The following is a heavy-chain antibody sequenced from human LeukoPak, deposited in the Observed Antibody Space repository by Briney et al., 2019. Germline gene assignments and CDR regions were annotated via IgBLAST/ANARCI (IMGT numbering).Heavy chain of an antibody. V-gene: IGHV4-31*03. J-gene: IGHJ4*02. D-gene: IGHD3-10*01. Sequence: SQTLSLTCTVSGGSISSGGYCWSWIRQHPGKGLEWIGYIYYSGSTYYNPSLKSRVTISVDTSKNQFSLKLSSVTAADTAVYYCASNIRGSFDYWGQGTLVTVSS. CDR2: IYYSGST. CDR1: GGSISSGGYC. CDR3: ASNIRGSFDY.